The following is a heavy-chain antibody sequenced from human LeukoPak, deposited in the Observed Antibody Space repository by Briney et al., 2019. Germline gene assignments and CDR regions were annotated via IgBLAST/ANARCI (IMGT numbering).Heavy chain of an antibody. CDR3: TTVEVGATYYFDY. CDR1: GFSFSTSW. V-gene: IGHV3-15*01. CDR2: IKSKTDGGTT. Sequence: GGSLRLSCAAPGFSFSTSWLHWVRQVPGKGLEWVGRIKSKTDGGTTDYAAPVKGRFTISRDDSKNTLYLQMNSLKTEDTAVYYCTTVEVGATYYFDYWGQGTLVTVSS. D-gene: IGHD1-26*01. J-gene: IGHJ4*02.